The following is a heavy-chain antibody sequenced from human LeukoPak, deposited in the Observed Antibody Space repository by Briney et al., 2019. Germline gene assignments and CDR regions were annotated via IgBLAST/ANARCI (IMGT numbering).Heavy chain of an antibody. J-gene: IGHJ4*02. D-gene: IGHD2-15*01. CDR3: AREGYCSGGSCYSFDY. Sequence: ASVKVSCKASGYTFTNYYMHWVRQAPGQGLEWMGMISPSGASTSYAQKFQGRLTMTRDMSTSTVYMELSSLRSEDTAVYYCAREGYCSGGSCYSFDYWGQGTLVTVSS. CDR2: ISPSGAST. V-gene: IGHV1-46*01. CDR1: GYTFTNYY.